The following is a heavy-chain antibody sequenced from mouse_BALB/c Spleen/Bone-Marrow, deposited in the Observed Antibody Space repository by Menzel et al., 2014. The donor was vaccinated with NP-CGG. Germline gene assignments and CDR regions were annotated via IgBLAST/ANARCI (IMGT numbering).Heavy chain of an antibody. D-gene: IGHD2-4*01. V-gene: IGHV1-80*01. CDR3: ARGDFDYDFTMDY. CDR2: IFPGDGDT. Sequence: VQLQQSGAELVRPGSSVKISCKASGYVFSSYWMNWVKQRPGQGLEWIGQIFPGDGDTNYNGQFKGKATLTADRSSSTAFMQLSSPTSEDSAVYFCARGDFDYDFTMDYWGQGTSVTVSS. CDR1: GYVFSSYW. J-gene: IGHJ4*01.